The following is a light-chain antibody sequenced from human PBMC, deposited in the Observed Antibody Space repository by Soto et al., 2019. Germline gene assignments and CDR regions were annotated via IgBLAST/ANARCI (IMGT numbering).Light chain of an antibody. Sequence: EIVMTQSPATLSVSPGERATLSCRASQSVSSSLAWYQQKPGQAPRLLIYSASGRATGIPDRFSGSGSGTDFTLTISRLEPEDFAVYYCHQYGSSPWTFGQGTKVEIK. CDR2: SAS. CDR3: HQYGSSPWT. J-gene: IGKJ1*01. V-gene: IGKV3-20*01. CDR1: QSVSSS.